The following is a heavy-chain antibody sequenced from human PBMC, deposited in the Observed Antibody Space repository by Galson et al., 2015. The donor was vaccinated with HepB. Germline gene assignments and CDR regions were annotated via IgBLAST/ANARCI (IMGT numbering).Heavy chain of an antibody. Sequence: SLRLSCAASGFTFTTYTMTWIRQAPGKGLEWVSSFSKSGGTSYADSVKGRFTISRDNSKNTLYLQMNSLRAEDTAVYYCAKDRYYDSSGYPDYYFDYWGQGTLVTVSS. J-gene: IGHJ4*02. CDR1: GFTFTTYT. D-gene: IGHD3-22*01. CDR3: AKDRYYDSSGYPDYYFDY. V-gene: IGHV3-23*01. CDR2: FSKSGGT.